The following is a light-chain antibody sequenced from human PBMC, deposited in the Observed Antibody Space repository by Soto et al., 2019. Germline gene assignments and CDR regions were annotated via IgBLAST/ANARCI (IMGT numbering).Light chain of an antibody. CDR2: PAY. CDR3: QKYNSAPRT. V-gene: IGKV1-27*01. Sequence: DIQMTQSPSSLSASVGDRVTITCRASQGISNYLAWYQQKPGKVHKPLIYPAYTLQSRVPSRFSGSGSGTDFTLTISSLQPEDVATYYCQKYNSAPRTFGQGTKVEIK. J-gene: IGKJ1*01. CDR1: QGISNY.